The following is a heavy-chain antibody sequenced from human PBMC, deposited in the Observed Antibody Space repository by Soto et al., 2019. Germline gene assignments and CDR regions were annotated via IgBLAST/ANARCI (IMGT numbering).Heavy chain of an antibody. CDR1: GFTFGDYA. CDR2: IRSKAYGGTT. CDR3: TRDFGPMTTVTTSY. V-gene: IGHV3-49*03. D-gene: IGHD4-17*01. Sequence: AGGSLRLSCTASGFTFGDYAMSWFRQAPGKGLEWVGFIRSKAYGGTTEYAASVKGRFTISRDDSKSIAYLQMNSLKTEDTAVYYCTRDFGPMTTVTTSYWGQGTLVTVSS. J-gene: IGHJ4*02.